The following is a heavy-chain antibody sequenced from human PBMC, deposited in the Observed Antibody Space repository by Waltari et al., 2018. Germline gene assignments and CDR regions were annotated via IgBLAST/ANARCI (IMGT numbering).Heavy chain of an antibody. CDR3: ARTPYSRLFDF. CDR2: VNHNGDA. D-gene: IGHD4-4*01. V-gene: IGHV4-34*01. CDR1: GGSFTGYY. J-gene: IGHJ4*02. Sequence: QVQLQQWGAGLLKPSETLSLTCAVYGGSFTGYYWSFIRQPPGKGLEWIGEVNHNGDANYNPSLKSRVTISVDSSKNQFSLRVSSVTAADMAVYYCARTPYSRLFDFWGQGTLVTVSS.